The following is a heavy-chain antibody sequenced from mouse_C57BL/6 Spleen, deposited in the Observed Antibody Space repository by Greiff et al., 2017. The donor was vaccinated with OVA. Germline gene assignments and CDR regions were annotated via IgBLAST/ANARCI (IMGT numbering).Heavy chain of an antibody. CDR2: IHPNSGST. J-gene: IGHJ3*01. V-gene: IGHV1-64*01. Sequence: VQLLQPGAELVKPGASVKLSCKASGYTFTSYWMHWVKQRPGQGLEWIGMIHPNSGSTNYNEKFKSKVTLTVDQSSSTAYMQLSSLTSEDSAVDYCARFGNWVAYWGQGTLVTVSA. CDR1: GYTFTSYW. CDR3: ARFGNWVAY. D-gene: IGHD4-1*01.